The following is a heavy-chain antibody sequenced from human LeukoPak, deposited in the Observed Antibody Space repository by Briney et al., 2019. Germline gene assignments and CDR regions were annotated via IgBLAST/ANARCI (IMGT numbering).Heavy chain of an antibody. Sequence: SETLSLTCTVSGGSISGYFWSWIRQPAGKGLEWIGRIYSSGSNNYNPSPESRVTMSLDTSKNHLSLNLSSVTAADTAVYYCAREPTSGREPTSGRPLDYWGQGTLVTVSS. D-gene: IGHD5-12*01. V-gene: IGHV4-4*07. J-gene: IGHJ4*02. CDR1: GGSISGYF. CDR3: AREPTSGREPTSGRPLDY. CDR2: IYSSGSN.